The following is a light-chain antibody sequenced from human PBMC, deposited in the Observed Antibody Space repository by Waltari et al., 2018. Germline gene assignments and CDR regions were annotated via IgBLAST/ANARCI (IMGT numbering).Light chain of an antibody. V-gene: IGKV3-15*01. CDR2: GAS. Sequence: EIVMTQSPATLSVSPGERATLSCRASQSVSSNLAWYQQKPGQAPRLLIYGASTRATGIPARCSGSVSGTEFTLTISSMQSEDFAVYYCQQYNNWPPITFGQGTRLEIK. CDR1: QSVSSN. CDR3: QQYNNWPPIT. J-gene: IGKJ5*01.